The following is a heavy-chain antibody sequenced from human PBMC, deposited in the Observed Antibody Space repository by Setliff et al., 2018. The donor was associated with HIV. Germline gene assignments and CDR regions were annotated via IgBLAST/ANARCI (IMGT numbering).Heavy chain of an antibody. D-gene: IGHD2-21*02. CDR2: IYYSGST. Sequence: SETLSLTCTVSGDFISSDYYWGWIRQPPGKGLEWIGSIYYSGSTNYNPSLKSRVTISVDTSKNQFSLKLSSVTAADTAVYYCARRVVTAIIDAFDIWGQGTMVTVSS. CDR1: GDFISSDYY. V-gene: IGHV4-38-2*02. J-gene: IGHJ3*02. CDR3: ARRVVTAIIDAFDI.